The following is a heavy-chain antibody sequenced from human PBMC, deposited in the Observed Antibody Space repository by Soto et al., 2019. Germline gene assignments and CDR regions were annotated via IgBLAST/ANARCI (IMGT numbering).Heavy chain of an antibody. V-gene: IGHV1-69*01. J-gene: IGHJ6*02. CDR1: GGTCSSYA. D-gene: IGHD2-15*01. CDR2: IIPIFGTA. CDR3: ACCPYASYYYYGMDV. Sequence: QVQLVQSGAEVKKPGSSVKVSCKASGGTCSSYAISWVRQAPGQGLEWMGGIIPIFGTANSAQMFQGRVTITADESTSTAYMELSSLRSDDTAVYYCACCPYASYYYYGMDVWGQGTTVTVSS.